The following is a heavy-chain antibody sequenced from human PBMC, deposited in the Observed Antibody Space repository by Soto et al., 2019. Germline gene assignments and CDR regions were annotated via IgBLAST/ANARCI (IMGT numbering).Heavy chain of an antibody. J-gene: IGHJ4*02. CDR1: GGSISIGGYY. CDR3: ARHATRSYDY. Sequence: LSLTCTVSGGSISIGGYYWSWIRQHPGKGLEWIGYIYYNGSTNYNPSLKSRVTISVDTSKNQFTLNLNSVTAADTAVYYCARHATRSYDYWGQGTLVTVSS. V-gene: IGHV4-31*03. CDR2: IYYNGST.